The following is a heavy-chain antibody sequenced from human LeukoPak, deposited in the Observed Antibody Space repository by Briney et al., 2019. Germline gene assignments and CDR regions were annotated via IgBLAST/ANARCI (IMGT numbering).Heavy chain of an antibody. V-gene: IGHV3-30*18. J-gene: IGHJ4*02. CDR2: ISYDGSNK. Sequence: GRSLRLSCAASGFTFSSYGMHWVRQAPGKGLEWVAVISYDGSNKYYADSVKGRFTISRDNSKNTLYLQMNSLRAEDTAVYYCAKDRGAYSGSSDYGYWGQGTLVTVSS. CDR1: GFTFSSYG. CDR3: AKDRGAYSGSSDYGY. D-gene: IGHD1-26*01.